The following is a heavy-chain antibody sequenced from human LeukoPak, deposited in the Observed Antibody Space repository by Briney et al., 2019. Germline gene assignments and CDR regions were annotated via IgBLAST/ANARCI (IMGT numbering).Heavy chain of an antibody. J-gene: IGHJ4*02. Sequence: SETLSLTCTVSGGSISSYYWSWIRQPPGKGLEWSGNIYYSGNTNYNPSLRSRVTISVDTSKNQFSLKLSSVTAAATALYYCARGSIAAYYWGQGTLVTVSS. D-gene: IGHD6-13*01. CDR1: GGSISSYY. CDR3: ARGSIAAYY. CDR2: IYYSGNT. V-gene: IGHV4-59*01.